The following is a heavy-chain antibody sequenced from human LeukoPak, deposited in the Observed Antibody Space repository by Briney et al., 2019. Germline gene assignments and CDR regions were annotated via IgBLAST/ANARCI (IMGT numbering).Heavy chain of an antibody. Sequence: SVKVSCTASVGTLSSYAISWVRQATAQGLEWMGGIIPIFGTANYAQKFQGGVTITTDESTSTAYMELSSLRSEDTAVYYCARDLGGGNSGYWGQGTLVTVSS. CDR2: IIPIFGTA. D-gene: IGHD4-23*01. CDR1: VGTLSSYA. J-gene: IGHJ4*02. CDR3: ARDLGGGNSGY. V-gene: IGHV1-69*05.